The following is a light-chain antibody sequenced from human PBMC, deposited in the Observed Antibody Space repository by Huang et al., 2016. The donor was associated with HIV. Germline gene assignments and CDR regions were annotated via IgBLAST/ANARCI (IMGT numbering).Light chain of an antibody. J-gene: IGKJ2*01. CDR2: GAS. CDR1: RNLTNSQ. V-gene: IGKV3-20*01. Sequence: EVVLTQSPGILSLSAGERASLSCRASRNLTNSQLALYQQKVGQPPRLLVFGASTRVSGVPERFTGGVSGRDFTLSISGLEPDDFATYYCQQYDTFSFGQGTRLE. CDR3: QQYDTFS.